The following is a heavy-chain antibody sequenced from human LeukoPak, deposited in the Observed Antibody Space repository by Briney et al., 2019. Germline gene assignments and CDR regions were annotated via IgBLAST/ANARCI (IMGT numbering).Heavy chain of an antibody. CDR2: IHTSGST. V-gene: IGHV4-4*07. CDR3: AREFSGTSIAARVFDS. J-gene: IGHJ4*02. Sequence: SETLSLTCTVPGGSITSYYWSYIRQPAGKGLEWIGRIHTSGSTNYNPSLKSRVTMSVDTSKNQFSLKLSSVTAADTATYYCAREFSGTSIAARVFDSWGQGTLVTVSS. CDR1: GGSITSYY. D-gene: IGHD6-6*01.